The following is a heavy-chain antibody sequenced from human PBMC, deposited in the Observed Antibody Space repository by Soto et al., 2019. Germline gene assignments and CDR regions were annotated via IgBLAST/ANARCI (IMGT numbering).Heavy chain of an antibody. CDR1: CVSISSYY. Sequence: PSETLSLTCTVSCVSISSYYWSWIRQPPGKGLEWIGYIYYSGSTNYNPSLKSRVTISVDTSKNQFSLKLNSMTAADTAVYYCARHNYGSGSTYFDYWGQGTLVTVSS. V-gene: IGHV4-59*08. CDR2: IYYSGST. CDR3: ARHNYGSGSTYFDY. D-gene: IGHD3-10*01. J-gene: IGHJ4*02.